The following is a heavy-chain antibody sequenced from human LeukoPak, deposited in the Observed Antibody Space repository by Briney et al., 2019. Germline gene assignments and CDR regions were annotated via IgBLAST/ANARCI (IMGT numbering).Heavy chain of an antibody. CDR3: AKRVGLDFDY. Sequence: GGSLRLSCAASGFTFSSYGMSWVRQAPGKGLGWVSGISNSGGSTYYADSVKGRFTISRDISKNTLYLQMNSLRAEDTAVYYCAKRVGLDFDYWGQGTLVTVSS. D-gene: IGHD1-26*01. CDR1: GFTFSSYG. CDR2: ISNSGGST. J-gene: IGHJ4*02. V-gene: IGHV3-23*01.